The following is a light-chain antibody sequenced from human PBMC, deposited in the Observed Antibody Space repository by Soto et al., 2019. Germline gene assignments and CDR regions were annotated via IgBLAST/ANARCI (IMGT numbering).Light chain of an antibody. V-gene: IGLV2-11*01. CDR2: DVS. CDR3: QSYDNSLGVCYV. CDR1: SSDVGGYNY. Sequence: LTQPRSVSGSPGQSVTISCTGTSSDVGGYNYVSWYQQHPGKAPKLMIYDVSRRPSGVPDRFSGSKSGNTASLTIAGLQAEDEADYYCQSYDNSLGVCYVFGTGTKVTVL. J-gene: IGLJ1*01.